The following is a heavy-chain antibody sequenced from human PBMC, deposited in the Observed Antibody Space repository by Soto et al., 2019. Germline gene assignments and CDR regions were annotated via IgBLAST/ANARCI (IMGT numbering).Heavy chain of an antibody. CDR2: IYYSGST. V-gene: IGHV4-39*01. Sequence: PSETLSLTCTVSGGSISSSSYYWGWIRQPPGKGLEWIGSIYYSGSTYYNPSLKSRVTISVDTSKNQFSLKLSSVTAADTAVYYCARRYGSGSYYHNWFDPWGQGTLVTVSS. CDR3: ARRYGSGSYYHNWFDP. D-gene: IGHD3-10*01. J-gene: IGHJ5*02. CDR1: GGSISSSSYY.